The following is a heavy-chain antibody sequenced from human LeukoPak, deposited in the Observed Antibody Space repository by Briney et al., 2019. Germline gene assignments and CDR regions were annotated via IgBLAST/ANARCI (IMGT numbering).Heavy chain of an antibody. CDR2: IKQDGSEK. D-gene: IGHD6-6*01. CDR1: GSTFSSYW. J-gene: IGHJ4*02. CDR3: ARGIIAAFDY. V-gene: IGHV3-7*01. Sequence: PGGSLRLSCAASGSTFSSYWMSWVRQAPGKGLEWVANIKQDGSEKYYVDSVKGRFTISRDNAKNSLYLQMNSLRAEDTAVYYCARGIIAAFDYWGQGTLVTVSS.